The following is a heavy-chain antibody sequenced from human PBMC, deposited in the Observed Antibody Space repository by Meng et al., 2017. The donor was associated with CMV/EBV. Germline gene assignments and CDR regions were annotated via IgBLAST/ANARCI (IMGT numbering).Heavy chain of an antibody. CDR1: GFTFSSYA. CDR3: ARGALGIFGVVIIRSYFDY. Sequence: GESLKISCAASGFTFSSYAMSWVRQAPGKGLEWVSSISDGGIIFYASSVKGRFTISRDNSKRTLYLQMNSLKTEDTAVYYCARGALGIFGVVIIRSYFDYWGQGTLVTVSS. J-gene: IGHJ4*02. CDR2: ISDGGII. D-gene: IGHD3-3*01. V-gene: IGHV3-23*01.